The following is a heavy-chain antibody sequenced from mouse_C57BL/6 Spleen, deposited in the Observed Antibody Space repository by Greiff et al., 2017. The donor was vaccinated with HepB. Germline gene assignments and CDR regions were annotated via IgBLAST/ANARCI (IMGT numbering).Heavy chain of an antibody. D-gene: IGHD2-3*01. CDR3: ARVIYDGYYLYAMDY. CDR1: GYTFTSYW. J-gene: IGHJ4*01. V-gene: IGHV1-64*01. CDR2: IHPKSGST. Sequence: QVQLQQPGAELVKPGASVKLSCKASGYTFTSYWMHWVKQRPGQGLEWIGMIHPKSGSTNYNEKFKSKATLTVDKSSSTAYMQLSSLTAEDSAVYDCARVIYDGYYLYAMDYWGQGTSVTVSS.